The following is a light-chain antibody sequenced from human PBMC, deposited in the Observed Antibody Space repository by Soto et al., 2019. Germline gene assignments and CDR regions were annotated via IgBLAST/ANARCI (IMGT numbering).Light chain of an antibody. CDR2: GIS. CDR1: QAIRND. Sequence: AIQMTQSPSSLSASVGDTVTFTCRASQAIRNDLAWFQQRPGKPPKLLIYGISILPTGVPSRFSGSGSGTAFTLTISGLQPEDFATYYCLHDALFPYSFGQGTRLEI. V-gene: IGKV1-6*01. J-gene: IGKJ2*03. CDR3: LHDALFPYS.